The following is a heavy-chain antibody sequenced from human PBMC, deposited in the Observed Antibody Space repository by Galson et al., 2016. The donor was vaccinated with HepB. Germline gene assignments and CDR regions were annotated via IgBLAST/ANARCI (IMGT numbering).Heavy chain of an antibody. D-gene: IGHD3-10*01. V-gene: IGHV4-30-4*01. CDR2: IYDSGSS. Sequence: TLSLTCAVSGGSISSDGYSWSWVRQPPGKGLEWIGYIYDSGSSHYNPSLKSRVSISEDTSKNQFSLKLSSVTAADTAVYYCASIYGEYYYNGLDVWGQGTSVTVSS. CDR1: GGSISSDGYS. CDR3: ASIYGEYYYNGLDV. J-gene: IGHJ6*02.